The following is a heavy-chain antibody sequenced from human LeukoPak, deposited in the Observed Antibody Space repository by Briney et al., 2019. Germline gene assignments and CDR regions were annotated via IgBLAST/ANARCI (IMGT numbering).Heavy chain of an antibody. D-gene: IGHD6-19*01. CDR2: ISGSGSRT. Sequence: PGGSLRLSCAASGFTFSSYGMHWVRQAPGKGLEWVSGISGSGSRTDYADSVKGRVTISRDNSKNTLYLQISSLRAEDTAVYYCAKVAGKIGYYFDYWGQGTLVTVSS. CDR1: GFTFSSYG. J-gene: IGHJ4*02. V-gene: IGHV3-23*01. CDR3: AKVAGKIGYYFDY.